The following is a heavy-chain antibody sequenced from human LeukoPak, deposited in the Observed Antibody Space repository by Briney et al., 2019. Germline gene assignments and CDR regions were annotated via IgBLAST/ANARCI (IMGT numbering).Heavy chain of an antibody. CDR3: ARDRNYDYYYGMDV. J-gene: IGHJ6*02. Sequence: SVKVSCKASGGTFSSYAISWVRQAPGQGLEWMGRIIPIFGIANYAQKFQGRVTITADKSTSTAYMELSSLRSEDTAVYYCARDRNYDYYYGMDVWGQGTTVTVSS. D-gene: IGHD4-11*01. CDR2: IIPIFGIA. V-gene: IGHV1-69*04. CDR1: GGTFSSYA.